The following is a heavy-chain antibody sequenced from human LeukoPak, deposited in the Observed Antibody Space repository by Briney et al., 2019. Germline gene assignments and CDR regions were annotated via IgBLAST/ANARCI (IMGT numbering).Heavy chain of an antibody. CDR1: GYSISSGYY. D-gene: IGHD3-3*01. J-gene: IGHJ4*02. Sequence: SETLSLTCTVSGYSISSGYYWGWIRQPPGKGLEWIGSIYHSGSTYYNPSLKSRVTISVDTSKNQFSLKLSSVTAADTAVYYCARVRYDFWSGTGGGFDYWGQGTLVTVSS. V-gene: IGHV4-38-2*02. CDR2: IYHSGST. CDR3: ARVRYDFWSGTGGGFDY.